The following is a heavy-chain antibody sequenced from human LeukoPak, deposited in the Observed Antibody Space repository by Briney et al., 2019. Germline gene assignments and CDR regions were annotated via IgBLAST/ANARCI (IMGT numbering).Heavy chain of an antibody. J-gene: IGHJ1*01. V-gene: IGHV1-2*06. CDR2: INPNSGGT. CDR3: ARDLRAYCSGGSCSNHAEYFRH. Sequence: ASVKVSCKASGYTFTGYYMHWVRQAPGQGLEWMGRINPNSGGTNYAQRFQGRVTMTRDTSISTAYMELSRLRSDDTAVYYCARDLRAYCSGGSCSNHAEYFRHWGQGTLVTVSS. CDR1: GYTFTGYY. D-gene: IGHD2-15*01.